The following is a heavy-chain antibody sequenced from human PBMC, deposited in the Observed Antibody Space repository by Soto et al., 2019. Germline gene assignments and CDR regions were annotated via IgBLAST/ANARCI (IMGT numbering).Heavy chain of an antibody. J-gene: IGHJ4*02. CDR2: ISYDGSNK. CDR3: ARGDNWNYVSDY. D-gene: IGHD1-7*01. CDR1: GFTFSSYA. Sequence: GGSLRLSCAASGFTFSSYAMHWVRQAPGKGLEWVAVISYDGSNKYYADSVKGRFTISRDNSKNTLYLQMNSLRAEDTAVYYCARGDNWNYVSDYWGQGTLVTVSS. V-gene: IGHV3-30-3*01.